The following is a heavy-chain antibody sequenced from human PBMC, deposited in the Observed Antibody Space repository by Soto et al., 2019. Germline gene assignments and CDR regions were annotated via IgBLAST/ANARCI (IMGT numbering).Heavy chain of an antibody. J-gene: IGHJ5*02. V-gene: IGHV1-2*02. CDR2: INPSSGDT. CDR1: GYTFINFF. D-gene: IGHD6-13*01. CDR3: ARGWGIAAPGPNWFDP. Sequence: ASVKVSCKASGYTFINFFIQWVRQAPGQGLEWMGWINPSSGDTQYVEKFQDRVTMTRDASISTAHMELRGLTTDDTAVYYCARGWGIAAPGPNWFDPWGQGTLVTVSS.